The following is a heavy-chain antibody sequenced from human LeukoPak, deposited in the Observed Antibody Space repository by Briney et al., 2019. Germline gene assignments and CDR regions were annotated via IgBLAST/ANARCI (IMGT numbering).Heavy chain of an antibody. CDR1: GFTFSSYA. J-gene: IGHJ4*02. CDR2: ISYDGSNK. V-gene: IGHV3-30*04. Sequence: GALRLSCAASGFTFSSYAMHWVRQAPGKGLEWVAVISYDGSNKYYADSVKGRFTISRDNSKNTLYLQMNSLRAEDTAVYYCARGVWDSRDSFYYFDYWGQGTLVTVSS. D-gene: IGHD3-22*01. CDR3: ARGVWDSRDSFYYFDY.